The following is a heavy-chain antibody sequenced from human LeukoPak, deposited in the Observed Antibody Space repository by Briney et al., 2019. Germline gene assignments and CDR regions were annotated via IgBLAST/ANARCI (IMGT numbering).Heavy chain of an antibody. V-gene: IGHV3-30*02. Sequence: GGSLRLSCAASGFNFRTYAMHWVRQAPGKGLEWVAFIDYDGTNKYYAESVKGRFTISRDNSKNTLFLQMNSLRTEDTAVYYCAALHTGTFVDYWGQGTLVTVSS. CDR2: IDYDGTNK. D-gene: IGHD4-17*01. CDR1: GFNFRTYA. J-gene: IGHJ4*02. CDR3: AALHTGTFVDY.